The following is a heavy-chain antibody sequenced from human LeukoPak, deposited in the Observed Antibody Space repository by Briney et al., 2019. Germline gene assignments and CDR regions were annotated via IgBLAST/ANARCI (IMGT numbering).Heavy chain of an antibody. Sequence: SETLSLTCAVYGGSFSGYYWSWIRQPPGKGLEWIGEINHSGSTNYNPSLKSRVTISVDTSKNQFSLKLSSVTAADTAVYYCASDIPDYWGQGTLVTVSS. CDR1: GGSFSGYY. J-gene: IGHJ4*02. CDR2: INHSGST. V-gene: IGHV4-34*01. CDR3: ASDIPDY.